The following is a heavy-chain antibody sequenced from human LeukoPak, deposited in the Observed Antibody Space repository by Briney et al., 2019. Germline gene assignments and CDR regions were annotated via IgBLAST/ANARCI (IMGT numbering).Heavy chain of an antibody. V-gene: IGHV4-4*07. CDR3: ARVRADGDSSGYYYRWGYFDY. CDR1: GGSISSYY. D-gene: IGHD3-22*01. Sequence: PSETLSLTCTVSGGSISSYYRSWIRQPAGKGLEWIGRIYTSGSTNYNPSLKSRVTMSVDTSKNQFSLKLSSVTAADTAVYHCARVRADGDSSGYYYRWGYFDYWGQGTLVTVSS. CDR2: IYTSGST. J-gene: IGHJ4*02.